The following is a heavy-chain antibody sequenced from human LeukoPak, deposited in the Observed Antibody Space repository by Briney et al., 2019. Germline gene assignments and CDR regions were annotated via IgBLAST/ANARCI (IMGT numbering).Heavy chain of an antibody. V-gene: IGHV3-21*01. Sequence: GGSLRLSCAASGFTFSSYSMNWVRQAPGKGLEWVSSISSSSSYIYYADSVKGRFTISRDNAKNSLYLQMNSLRAEDTAVYYCARDLRFHLGELDYWGQGTLVTVSS. CDR2: ISSSSSYI. CDR3: ARDLRFHLGELDY. CDR1: GFTFSSYS. J-gene: IGHJ4*02. D-gene: IGHD1-26*01.